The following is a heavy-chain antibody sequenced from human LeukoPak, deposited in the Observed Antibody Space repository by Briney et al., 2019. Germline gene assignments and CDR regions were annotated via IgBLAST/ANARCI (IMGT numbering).Heavy chain of an antibody. CDR1: GFTVSSNY. CDR3: AREKDNWGIDAFDF. V-gene: IGHV3-66*01. J-gene: IGHJ3*01. Sequence: PGGSLRLSCAAPGFTVSSNYMSWVRQAPGKGLEWVSVIYSGGSTYYADSVKGRFTISRDNSKNTLYLQMNSLRAEDTAVYYCAREKDNWGIDAFDFWGQGTMVTVSS. CDR2: IYSGGST. D-gene: IGHD3-16*01.